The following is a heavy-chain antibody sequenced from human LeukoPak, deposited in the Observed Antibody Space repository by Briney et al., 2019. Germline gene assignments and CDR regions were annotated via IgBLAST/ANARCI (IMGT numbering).Heavy chain of an antibody. Sequence: SETLSLTCTVSGGSISSSSYYWGWIRQPPGKGLEWIGSVYYSGSTYYNPSLKSRVTMSVDTSKNQFSLRLSSVNAADTAVYYCARDILATSIAAPYYWGQGTLVTVSS. CDR2: VYYSGST. CDR1: GGSISSSSYY. CDR3: ARDILATSIAAPYY. D-gene: IGHD6-13*01. V-gene: IGHV4-39*07. J-gene: IGHJ4*02.